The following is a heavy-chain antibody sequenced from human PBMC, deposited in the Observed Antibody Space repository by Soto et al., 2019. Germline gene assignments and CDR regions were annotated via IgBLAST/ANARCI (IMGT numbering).Heavy chain of an antibody. CDR3: ASPSYGSGSYY. CDR1: GYTFSNYL. CDR2: INAGSGHT. J-gene: IGHJ4*02. V-gene: IGHV1-3*01. Sequence: QVQLVQSGAEGKKPGASVKVSCKASGYTFSNYLLHWVRQAPGQGLAWVGWINAGSGHTKYSQKFQGRVTFTRDTSATTAYIELSSLRSEDTAVYYFASPSYGSGSYYWGQGTLVTVSS. D-gene: IGHD3-10*01.